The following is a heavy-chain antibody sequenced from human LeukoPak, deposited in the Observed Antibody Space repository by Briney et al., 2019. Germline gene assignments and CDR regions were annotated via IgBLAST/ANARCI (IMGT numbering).Heavy chain of an antibody. CDR3: AELGITMIGGV. Sequence: GGSLRLSCAASGFTFSSYWMHWVRHAPGKGLVWVSRINSDGSTTNYADSVKGRFTISRDNAKNTLYLQMNSLRADDTAVYYCAELGITMIGGVWGKGTTVTISS. J-gene: IGHJ6*04. D-gene: IGHD3-10*02. CDR2: INSDGSTT. CDR1: GFTFSSYW. V-gene: IGHV3-74*01.